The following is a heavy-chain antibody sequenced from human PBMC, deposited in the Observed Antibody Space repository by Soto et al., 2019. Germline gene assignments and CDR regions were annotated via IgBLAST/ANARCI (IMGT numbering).Heavy chain of an antibody. Sequence: ASVKVSCKVSGYTLTELSMHWVRQAPGKGLEWMGGFDPEDGETIYAQKFQGRVTMTEDTSTDTAYMELSSLRSEDTAVYYCATRQGNYDHYHFDYWGQGTLVTVSS. V-gene: IGHV1-24*01. D-gene: IGHD1-7*01. CDR3: ATRQGNYDHYHFDY. CDR1: GYTLTELS. J-gene: IGHJ4*02. CDR2: FDPEDGET.